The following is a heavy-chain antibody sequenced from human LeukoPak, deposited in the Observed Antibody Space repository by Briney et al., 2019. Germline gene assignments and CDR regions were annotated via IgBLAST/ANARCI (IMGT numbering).Heavy chain of an antibody. CDR2: INPSGGST. CDR1: GYTFTSYY. V-gene: IGHV1-46*01. D-gene: IGHD1-26*01. J-gene: IGHJ6*03. CDR3: ARSVPPYYYYMDV. Sequence: EASVKVSCKASGYTFTSYYMHWVRQAPGQGLEWVGIINPSGGSTSYARKFQGRVTMTRDMSTSTVYMELSSLRSEDTAVYYCARSVPPYYYYMDVWGKGTTVTVSS.